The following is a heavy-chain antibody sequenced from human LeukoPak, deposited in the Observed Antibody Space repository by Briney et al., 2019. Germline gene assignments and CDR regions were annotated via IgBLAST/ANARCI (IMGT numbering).Heavy chain of an antibody. CDR3: STSLPFVD. V-gene: IGHV3-15*01. J-gene: IGHJ4*02. CDR2: IKSKTDGGTT. D-gene: IGHD3-10*01. CDR1: GFTFSNVL. Sequence: GGPLRLSCAASGFTFSNVLLSWVRQAPGKGLEWVGRIKSKTDGGTTDYAAPVKGRFIISRDDSKNTLYLQMNSLKTEDTALYCCSTSLPFVDWGQGTLVTVSS.